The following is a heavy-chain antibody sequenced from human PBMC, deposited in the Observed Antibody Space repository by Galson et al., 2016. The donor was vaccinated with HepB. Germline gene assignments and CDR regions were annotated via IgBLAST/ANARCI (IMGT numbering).Heavy chain of an antibody. J-gene: IGHJ4*02. Sequence: SLSLSCAASGLTFSSYGMSWVRQAPGKGLEWVSTMSGSGGTTYYADSVKGRFTISRDNSRNTVFLQMNSLTAEDTAVYYCAKAPSGWSYYFDYWGQGILVTVSS. V-gene: IGHV3-23*01. CDR1: GLTFSSYG. D-gene: IGHD6-19*01. CDR2: MSGSGGTT. CDR3: AKAPSGWSYYFDY.